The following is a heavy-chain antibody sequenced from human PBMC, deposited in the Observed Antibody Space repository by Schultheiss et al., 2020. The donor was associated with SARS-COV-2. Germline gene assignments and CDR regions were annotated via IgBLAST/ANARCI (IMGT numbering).Heavy chain of an antibody. CDR2: VFYTGSIFHTGST. V-gene: IGHV4-61*01. CDR3: ARDHGYSSGWPQDFQH. D-gene: IGHD6-19*01. CDR1: GFSLSNARMG. J-gene: IGHJ1*01. Sequence: SGPTLVKPTETLTLTCTVSGFSLSNARMGVTWIRQPPGKGLEWIGNVFYTGSIFHTGSTNYNPSLKSRVTISVDTSKNQFSLKLSSVTAADTAVYYCARDHGYSSGWPQDFQHWGQGTLVTVSS.